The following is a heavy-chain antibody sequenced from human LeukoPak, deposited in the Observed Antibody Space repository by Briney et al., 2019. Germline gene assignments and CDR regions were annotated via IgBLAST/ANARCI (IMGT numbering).Heavy chain of an antibody. CDR3: AKDGGATPYYFDY. V-gene: IGHV3-9*01. CDR2: ISWNSGSI. CDR1: GFTFDDYA. J-gene: IGHJ4*02. Sequence: GRSLRLSCAASGFTFDDYAMHWVRQAPGKGLEWVSGISWNSGSIGYVDSVKGRFTISRDNAKNSLYLQMNSLRAEDTALYYCAKDGGATPYYFDYWGQGTLVTVSS. D-gene: IGHD1-26*01.